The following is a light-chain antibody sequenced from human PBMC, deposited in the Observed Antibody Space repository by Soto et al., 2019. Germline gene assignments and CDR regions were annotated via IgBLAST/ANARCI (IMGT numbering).Light chain of an antibody. V-gene: IGKV3-11*01. CDR1: QRVGSS. CDR3: QQRYSWPLT. J-gene: IGKJ4*01. Sequence: EIVLTQSPATLSLSPGERATLSCRASQRVGSSITWYRQKPGQAPMLDLFDGTRATGIPARFSGGGSGTDFTLTISYLEPEDFAVYYCQQRYSWPLTFGGGTRVEIK. CDR2: DG.